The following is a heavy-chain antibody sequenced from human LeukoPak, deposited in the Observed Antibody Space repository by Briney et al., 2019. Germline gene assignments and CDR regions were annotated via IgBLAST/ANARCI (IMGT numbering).Heavy chain of an antibody. J-gene: IGHJ4*02. Sequence: GGSLRLSCAASGFTFSSYAMHWVRQAPGKGLEWVAVISYDGSNKYYADSVKGRFTISRDNSKNTLYLQMNSLRAEDTAVYYCARVLTMVRGVIITSYYFDYWGQGTLVTVSS. CDR2: ISYDGSNK. D-gene: IGHD3-10*01. CDR1: GFTFSSYA. CDR3: ARVLTMVRGVIITSYYFDY. V-gene: IGHV3-30-3*01.